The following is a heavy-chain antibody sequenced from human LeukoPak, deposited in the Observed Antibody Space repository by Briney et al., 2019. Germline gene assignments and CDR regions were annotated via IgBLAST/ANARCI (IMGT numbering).Heavy chain of an antibody. CDR3: GRQGYTASYYFLDF. V-gene: IGHV4-4*07. J-gene: IGHJ4*02. D-gene: IGHD1-26*01. CDR1: SGSINSYY. Sequence: SETLSLTCTVSSGSINSYYWGWVRQPPGKGLEWIGRIYTTGATQYNPSLKSRVTMSIDTSTNQFSLNLRSMTAADTAVYYCGRQGYTASYYFLDFWGQGTLVAVS. CDR2: IYTTGAT.